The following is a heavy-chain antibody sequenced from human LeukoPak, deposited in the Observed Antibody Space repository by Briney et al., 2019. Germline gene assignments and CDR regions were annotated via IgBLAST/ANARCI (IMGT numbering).Heavy chain of an antibody. J-gene: IGHJ5*02. CDR3: ARVACSGTSCYKFIRWFDP. Sequence: SETLSLTCAVYGGSFSGYYWSWIRQPPGKGLEWIGEINHSGSTNYNPSLKSRVTISVDTSKNQFSLKLSSVTAADTAVYYCARVACSGTSCYKFIRWFDPWGQGTLVTVSS. D-gene: IGHD2-2*02. CDR2: INHSGST. V-gene: IGHV4-34*01. CDR1: GGSFSGYY.